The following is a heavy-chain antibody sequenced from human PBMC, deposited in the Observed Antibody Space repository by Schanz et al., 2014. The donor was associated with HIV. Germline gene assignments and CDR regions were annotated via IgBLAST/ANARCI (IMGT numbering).Heavy chain of an antibody. CDR2: ISGYNGNT. CDR3: ARAPYTSGWYGVDY. CDR1: GYTFTNYG. Sequence: QVQLVQSGAEVQKPGASVKVSCKASGYTFTNYGISWVRQAPGQGLEWMGWISGYNGNTNYAQKVQGSVTMTTDTSTSTAYMELRSLRADDTAVYYCARAPYTSGWYGVDYWGQGTLVTVSS. J-gene: IGHJ4*02. D-gene: IGHD6-19*01. V-gene: IGHV1-18*01.